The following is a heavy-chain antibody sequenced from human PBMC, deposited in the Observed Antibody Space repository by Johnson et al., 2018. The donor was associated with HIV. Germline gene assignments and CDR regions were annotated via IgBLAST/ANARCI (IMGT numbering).Heavy chain of an antibody. CDR3: ARSRNYAFDI. CDR1: GFTFNDYY. CDR2: IRSSGSAI. J-gene: IGHJ3*02. Sequence: QVQLVESGGGLVKPGGSLRLSCTASGFTFNDYYMTWVRQAPGEGLEWVSYIRSSGSAIYYADSVKGRFTMSRDNAKNSMFLQMNSLRADDTAVYYCARSRNYAFDIWGQGTMVTVSS. D-gene: IGHD1-1*01. V-gene: IGHV3-11*04.